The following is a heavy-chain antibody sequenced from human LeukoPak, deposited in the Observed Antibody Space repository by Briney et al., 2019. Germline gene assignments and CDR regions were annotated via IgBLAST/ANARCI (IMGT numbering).Heavy chain of an antibody. V-gene: IGHV3-13*01. Sequence: TGGSLRLSFAASGFTFSSFDMQWVRQPTGQGLEWVSTIGTASDTYYPGSVEGRFTLSRDNAKNSLYLKMNSLPAGDTAVYYCARGPPRGKYYYMDVWGKGTTVTVSS. CDR2: IGTASDT. CDR1: GFTFSSFD. D-gene: IGHD1-1*01. J-gene: IGHJ6*03. CDR3: ARGPPRGKYYYMDV.